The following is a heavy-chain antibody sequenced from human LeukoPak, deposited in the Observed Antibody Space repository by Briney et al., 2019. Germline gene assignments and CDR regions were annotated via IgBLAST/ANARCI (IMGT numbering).Heavy chain of an antibody. D-gene: IGHD2-2*02. CDR2: IIPIFGTA. CDR3: ARDRQVVPAAINYDWFDP. V-gene: IGHV1-69*13. J-gene: IGHJ5*02. Sequence: SVKVSCTASGGTFSSYAISWVRQAPGQGLEWMGGIIPIFGTANYAQKFQGRVTITADESTSTAYMELSSLRSEDTAVYYCARDRQVVPAAINYDWFDPWGQRTLVTVSS. CDR1: GGTFSSYA.